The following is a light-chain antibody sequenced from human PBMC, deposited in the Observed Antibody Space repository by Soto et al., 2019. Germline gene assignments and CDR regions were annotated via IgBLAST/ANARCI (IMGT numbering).Light chain of an antibody. V-gene: IGKV1-27*01. CDR3: QKYNSAPLT. CDR2: ASS. Sequence: DIQMTQSPSSLSASVGDRVTITCRASQGISNYLAWYQQKPGEVPKLLIYASSTLRSGVPSRFSGSGSGTDFTLTISSLQPEDDATYYCQKYNSAPLTFGGGTKVEIK. CDR1: QGISNY. J-gene: IGKJ4*01.